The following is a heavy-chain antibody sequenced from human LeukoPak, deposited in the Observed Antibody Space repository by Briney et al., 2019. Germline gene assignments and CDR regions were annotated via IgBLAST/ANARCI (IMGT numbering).Heavy chain of an antibody. CDR3: ARQLVGATYFDY. J-gene: IGHJ4*02. Sequence: GGSLRLSCVVSGYTFSNYWMSWVRQAPGKGLEWVANIKEDGSEKYYVDSVKGRFTISRDNAKNSLYLQMNSLRAEDTAVYYCARQLVGATYFDYWGQGTLVTVSS. V-gene: IGHV3-7*01. CDR1: GYTFSNYW. CDR2: IKEDGSEK. D-gene: IGHD1-26*01.